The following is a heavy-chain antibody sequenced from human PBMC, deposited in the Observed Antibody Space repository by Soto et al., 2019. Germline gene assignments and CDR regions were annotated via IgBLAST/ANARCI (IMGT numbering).Heavy chain of an antibody. Sequence: PGESLKISCKGSGYSSTSYWISWVRQMPGKGLEWMGRIDPSDSYTNYSPSFQGHVTISADKSISTAYLQWSSLKASDTAMYYCARSYYYDSSGYYYDGYYYYGMDVWGQGTTVTVSS. D-gene: IGHD3-22*01. CDR3: ARSYYYDSSGYYYDGYYYYGMDV. CDR1: GYSSTSYW. J-gene: IGHJ6*02. CDR2: IDPSDSYT. V-gene: IGHV5-10-1*01.